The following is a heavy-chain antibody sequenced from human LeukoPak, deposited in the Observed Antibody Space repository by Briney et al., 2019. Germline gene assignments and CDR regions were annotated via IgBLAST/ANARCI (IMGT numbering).Heavy chain of an antibody. Sequence: PSETLSLTCAVYGGSFSDYYWNWIRQPPGKGLEWIGEVNHSGSTNYNPSLKSRVTISVDTSKNQFSLKLSSVTAADTAVYYCARHGWDYPSGTYYTFDPWGQGTLVTVSS. CDR1: GGSFSDYY. V-gene: IGHV4-34*01. CDR3: ARHGWDYPSGTYYTFDP. CDR2: VNHSGST. J-gene: IGHJ5*02. D-gene: IGHD3-10*01.